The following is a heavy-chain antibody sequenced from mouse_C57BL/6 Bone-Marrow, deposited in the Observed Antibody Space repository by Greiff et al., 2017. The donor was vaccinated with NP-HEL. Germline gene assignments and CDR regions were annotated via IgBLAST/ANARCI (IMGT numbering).Heavy chain of an antibody. CDR1: GYAFSSYW. Sequence: LVESGAELVKPGASVKISCKASGYAFSSYWMNWVKQRPGKGLEWIGQIYPGDGDTNYNGKFKGKATLTADKSSSTAYMQLSSLTSEDSAVYFCARYYGSSYYFDYLGQGTTLTVSS. V-gene: IGHV1-80*01. CDR3: ARYYGSSYYFDY. J-gene: IGHJ2*01. CDR2: IYPGDGDT. D-gene: IGHD1-1*01.